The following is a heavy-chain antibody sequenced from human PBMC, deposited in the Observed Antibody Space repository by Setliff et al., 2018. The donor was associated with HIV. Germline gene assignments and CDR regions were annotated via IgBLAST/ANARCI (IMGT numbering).Heavy chain of an antibody. Sequence: ASVKVSCKISGYIFSHYGVTWVRQAPGQGLEYMGYISGYTGITHYAQSFQGRVTMTTDPSKYTAYMELRSLKYDDTAVYYCARDTGTGGPGRWVDPWGQGTMVTVSS. CDR1: GYIFSHYG. J-gene: IGHJ5*02. CDR3: ARDTGTGGPGRWVDP. V-gene: IGHV1-18*01. D-gene: IGHD1-1*01. CDR2: ISGYTGIT.